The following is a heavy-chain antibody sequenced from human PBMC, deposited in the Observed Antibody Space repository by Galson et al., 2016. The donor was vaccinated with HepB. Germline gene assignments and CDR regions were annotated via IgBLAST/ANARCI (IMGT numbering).Heavy chain of an antibody. Sequence: CAISGDSVYNNGAAWVWIRQSPSRGLEWLGRTFYRSTWENHYAGSVKNRITISPDTSRNQFSLHLNSVTPEDTAVYYCARAVMRGRGMDGWGQGTTVTVSS. CDR2: TFYRSTWEN. D-gene: IGHD3-10*01. CDR1: GDSVYNNGAA. V-gene: IGHV6-1*01. CDR3: ARAVMRGRGMDG. J-gene: IGHJ6*02.